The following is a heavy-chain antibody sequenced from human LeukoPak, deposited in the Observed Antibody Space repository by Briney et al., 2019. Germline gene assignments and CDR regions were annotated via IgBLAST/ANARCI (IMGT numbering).Heavy chain of an antibody. CDR1: GFTISGDY. D-gene: IGHD2-15*01. V-gene: IGHV3-53*01. CDR2: IYSGGDT. Sequence: PGGSLRLSCAASGFTISGDYTSWVRQAPGKGLEWVSVIYSGGDTYYADSVKGRFTISRDNSKNTLYLQMNSLRAEDTAVYHCAREVVAASNYYHYYYMDIWGKGTTVTVSS. CDR3: AREVVAASNYYHYYYMDI. J-gene: IGHJ6*03.